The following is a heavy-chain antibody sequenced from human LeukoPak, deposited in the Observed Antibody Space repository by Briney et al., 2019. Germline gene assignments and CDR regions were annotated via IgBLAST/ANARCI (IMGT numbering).Heavy chain of an antibody. J-gene: IGHJ3*02. V-gene: IGHV3-74*01. CDR1: EFSIGDYW. CDR2: INSDGSTT. D-gene: IGHD4-17*01. CDR3: AREGHSVTTESDAFDR. Sequence: GGSLRLSCAASEFSIGDYWIHWVRQGPGKGLVWVARINSDGSTTSYADSVKGRFTVSRDSAKSTVYLQMNSLRADDTALYFCAREGHSVTTESDAFDRWGQGTMVTVSS.